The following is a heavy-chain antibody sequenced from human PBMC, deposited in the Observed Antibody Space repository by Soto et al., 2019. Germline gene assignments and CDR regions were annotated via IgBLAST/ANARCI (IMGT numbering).Heavy chain of an antibody. CDR1: GFSLDSSSVA. CDR2: IYWDGDQ. D-gene: IGHD2-21*02. J-gene: IGHJ4*02. CDR3: LYKRATAPTVL. Sequence: SGPTLVNPTQTLTLTCTFSGFSLDSSSVALAWRRQPPGKAPERLGLIYWDGDQRLNPSLNNRLSIIKDTSRQQVILTMTNMDPIETATYFCLYKRATAPTVLWGKGAMVTISS. V-gene: IGHV2-5*02.